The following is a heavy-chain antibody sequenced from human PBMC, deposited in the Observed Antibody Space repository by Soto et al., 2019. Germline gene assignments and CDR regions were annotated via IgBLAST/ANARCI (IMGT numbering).Heavy chain of an antibody. CDR1: GFTFSNAW. CDR3: TTDRYYCSGSYRYYFDY. V-gene: IGHV3-15*01. CDR2: IKSKTDGGTT. J-gene: IGHJ4*02. D-gene: IGHD3-10*01. Sequence: EVQLVESGGGLVKPGGSLRLSCAASGFTFSNAWMSWVRQAPGKGLEWVGSIKSKTDGGTTDYAAPVKGRFTISRDDSKNTLYLQMNSLKTEDTAVYYCTTDRYYCSGSYRYYFDYWGQGTLVTVSS.